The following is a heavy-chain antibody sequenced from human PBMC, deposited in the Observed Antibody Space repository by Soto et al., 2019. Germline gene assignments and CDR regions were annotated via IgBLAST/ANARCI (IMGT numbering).Heavy chain of an antibody. CDR2: MNPNSGNT. CDR3: ARVDTAMVGIDY. Sequence: ASVKVSCKASGYTFTSYDINWVRQATGQGLEWMGWMNPNSGNTGYAQKFQGRVTMTRNTSISTAYMELSSLRSEDTAVYYCARVDTAMVGIDYWGQGTLVTAPQ. J-gene: IGHJ4*02. V-gene: IGHV1-8*01. D-gene: IGHD5-18*01. CDR1: GYTFTSYD.